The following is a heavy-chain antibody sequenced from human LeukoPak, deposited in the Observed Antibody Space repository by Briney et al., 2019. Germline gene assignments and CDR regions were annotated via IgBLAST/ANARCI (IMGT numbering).Heavy chain of an antibody. D-gene: IGHD4-23*01. CDR1: GGSISSYY. J-gene: IGHJ3*02. Sequence: SETLSLTCTVSGGSISSYYWSWIRQPAGKGLEWIGRIYTSGSTNYNPSLKSRVTMSVDTSKNQFSLKLSSVTAADTAVYYCARHMTTVVTGAFDIWGQGTMVTVSS. CDR2: IYTSGST. V-gene: IGHV4-4*07. CDR3: ARHMTTVVTGAFDI.